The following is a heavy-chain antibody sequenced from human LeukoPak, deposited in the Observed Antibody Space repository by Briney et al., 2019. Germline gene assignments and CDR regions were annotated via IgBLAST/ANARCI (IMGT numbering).Heavy chain of an antibody. V-gene: IGHV4-4*07. CDR1: GGSISSYY. CDR3: ARDPYCSGGSCYLNWFDP. Sequence: KSSDTLSLTCTVSGGSISSYYWSWIRQPAGKGLEWIGRIYSSGSTNYNPSLKSRVTMSVDKSNNQFSLKLSSVTAADTAVYYCARDPYCSGGSCYLNWFDPWGQGTLVTVSS. D-gene: IGHD2-15*01. J-gene: IGHJ5*02. CDR2: IYSSGST.